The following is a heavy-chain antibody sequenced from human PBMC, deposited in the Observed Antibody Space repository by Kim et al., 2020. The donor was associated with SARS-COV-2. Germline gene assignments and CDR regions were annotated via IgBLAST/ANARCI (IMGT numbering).Heavy chain of an antibody. D-gene: IGHD2-15*01. CDR3: ARGPREAASY. CDR1: GFTLSSSS. CDR2: MNGEGSSP. Sequence: GGSLRLSCTVSGFTLSSSSMHWVRQAPGKGLAWVSRMNGEGSSPTYADPVKGRFTLSSDNAKNTLYLQMNSLRVDDTAVYYCARGPREAASYCGQGTLGT. V-gene: IGHV3-74*01. J-gene: IGHJ4*02.